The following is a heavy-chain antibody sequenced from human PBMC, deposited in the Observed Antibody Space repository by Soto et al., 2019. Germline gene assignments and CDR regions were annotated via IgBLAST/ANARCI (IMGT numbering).Heavy chain of an antibody. CDR3: AHVYGGYDNFDY. V-gene: IGHV2-5*02. D-gene: IGHD5-12*01. Sequence: QITLKESGPTLVKPTQTLTLTCTFSGFALSTSGVGVGWIRQPPGKALEWLALIYWDDDKRYSPSLKSRLTITKDTSKNQVVLTMTNMDPVDTAPYYCAHVYGGYDNFDYWGQGTLVTVSS. J-gene: IGHJ4*02. CDR1: GFALSTSGVG. CDR2: IYWDDDK.